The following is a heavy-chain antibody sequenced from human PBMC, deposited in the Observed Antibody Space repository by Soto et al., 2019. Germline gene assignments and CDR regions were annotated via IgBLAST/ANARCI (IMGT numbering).Heavy chain of an antibody. CDR2: IIPIFGTA. CDR1: GGTFSSYA. J-gene: IGHJ6*02. CDR3: TRATMVRGSLPYYYGMDV. Sequence: SVKVSCKASGGTFSSYAISWVRQAPGQGLEWMGGIIPIFGTANYAQKFQGRVTITADKSTSTAYMELSSLRSEDTAVYYCTRATMVRGSLPYYYGMDVWGQGTTVTVSS. V-gene: IGHV1-69*06. D-gene: IGHD3-10*01.